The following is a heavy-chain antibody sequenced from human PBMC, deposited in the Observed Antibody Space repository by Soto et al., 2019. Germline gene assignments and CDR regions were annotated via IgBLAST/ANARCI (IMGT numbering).Heavy chain of an antibody. Sequence: ASVKVSCKVSGYTLTELSMHWVRQAPGKGLEWMGGFDPEDGETIYAQKFQGRVTMTEDTSTDTAYMELSSLRSEDTAMYYCAKDRYSGTYPTDFDYWGQGSLVTVSS. J-gene: IGHJ4*02. D-gene: IGHD1-26*01. CDR2: FDPEDGET. CDR3: AKDRYSGTYPTDFDY. CDR1: GYTLTELS. V-gene: IGHV1-24*01.